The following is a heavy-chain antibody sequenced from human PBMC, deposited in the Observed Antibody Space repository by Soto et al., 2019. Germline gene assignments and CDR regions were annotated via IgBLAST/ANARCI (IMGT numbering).Heavy chain of an antibody. D-gene: IGHD3-10*01. CDR3: AHHPYFGFGSYCFDY. CDR1: GFSLTTSGVG. Sequence: QITLKESGPTLVRPTQTLTLTCTFSGFSLTTSGVGVGWSRQPPGKALKSLAVIYWDDDKRYSSSLKSMPTIRKDTSKNQVVLTMTNMDPVDTATYYCAHHPYFGFGSYCFDYWGQGTLVTVSS. J-gene: IGHJ4*02. V-gene: IGHV2-5*02. CDR2: IYWDDDK.